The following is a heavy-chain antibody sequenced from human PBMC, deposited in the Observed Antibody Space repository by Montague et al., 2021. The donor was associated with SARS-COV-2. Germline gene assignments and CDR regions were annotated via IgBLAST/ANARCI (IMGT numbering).Heavy chain of an antibody. CDR2: IKQSGST. D-gene: IGHD3-22*01. CDR3: ARGHLSVSMIVVVFTSASYYFDY. Sequence: SETLSLTCGVYDGSFGDDHWSWIRQPPGKGLEWIGYIKQSGSTXXXPSXXXRVTISVDTSKNQFSLKLTSVTAADTAVNFCARGHLSVSMIVVVFTSASYYFDYWGQGAQVTVSS. V-gene: IGHV4-34*01. CDR1: DGSFGDDH. J-gene: IGHJ4*02.